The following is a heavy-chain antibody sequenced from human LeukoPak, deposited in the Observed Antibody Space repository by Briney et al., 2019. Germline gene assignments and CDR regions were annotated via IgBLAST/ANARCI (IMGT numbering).Heavy chain of an antibody. CDR2: IYYSGST. V-gene: IGHV4-59*01. CDR1: GGSISSYY. Sequence: SETLSLTCTVSGGSISSYYWSWIRQPPGKGLEWIGYIYYSGSTNYNPSLKSRVTISVDTSKNQFSLKLSSVTAADMAVYYCARSLLRYCTNGVCPWFDPWGQGTLVTVSS. D-gene: IGHD2-8*01. CDR3: ARSLLRYCTNGVCPWFDP. J-gene: IGHJ5*02.